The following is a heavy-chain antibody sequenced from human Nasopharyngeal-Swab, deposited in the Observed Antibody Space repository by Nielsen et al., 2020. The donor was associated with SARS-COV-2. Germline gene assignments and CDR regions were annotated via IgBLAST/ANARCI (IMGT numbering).Heavy chain of an antibody. J-gene: IGHJ6*02. CDR2: INTNTGNP. D-gene: IGHD6-13*01. Sequence: WVRQAPGQGLGGMGWINTNTGNPTYAQGFTGRFVFSLDTSVSTAYLQISSLKAEDTAVYYCARAFVSSWPYYYYYGMDVWGQGTTVTVSS. CDR3: ARAFVSSWPYYYYYGMDV. V-gene: IGHV7-4-1*02.